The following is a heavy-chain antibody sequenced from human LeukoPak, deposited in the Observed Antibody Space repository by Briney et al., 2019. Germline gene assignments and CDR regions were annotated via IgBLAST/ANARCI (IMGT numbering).Heavy chain of an antibody. CDR1: GFTFSSYS. CDR2: INSDSSIM. V-gene: IGHV3-21*01. CDR3: IRDLFDDYSLDY. D-gene: IGHD3-16*01. J-gene: IGHJ4*02. Sequence: GGSLRLSCAASGFTFSSYSMNWVRQAPGKGLELVSSINSDSSIMYYAESVKGRFTISRDNARNSLYLQTNSLRAEDTAVYYCIRDLFDDYSLDYSGQGALVTVSS.